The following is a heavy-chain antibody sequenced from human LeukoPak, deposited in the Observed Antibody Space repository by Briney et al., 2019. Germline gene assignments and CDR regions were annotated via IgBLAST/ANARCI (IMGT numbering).Heavy chain of an antibody. J-gene: IGHJ4*02. V-gene: IGHV3-23*01. CDR2: ISGSGGST. CDR1: GFTFSSSA. Sequence: PGGSLRLSCAASGFTFSSSAMSWVRQAPGKGLEWVSAISGSGGSTYYADSVKGRFTISRDNSKNTLYLQMNSLRAEDTAVYYCAKGPHYDILTGYYRSSFDYWGQGTLVTVSS. CDR3: AKGPHYDILTGYYRSSFDY. D-gene: IGHD3-9*01.